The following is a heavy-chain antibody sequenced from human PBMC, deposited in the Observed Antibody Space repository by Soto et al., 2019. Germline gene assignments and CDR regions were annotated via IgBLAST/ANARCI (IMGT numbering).Heavy chain of an antibody. Sequence: PGESLKISCKASGYTFTSHWVGWVRQMPGKGLEWMGFIYPGDSDTRYSPSFRGQVTISADKSISTAYLQWSSLRASDTAMYYCARHSGVTYSSSRMYYYAMDVWGQGTTVTVSS. J-gene: IGHJ6*02. D-gene: IGHD6-13*01. CDR2: IYPGDSDT. V-gene: IGHV5-51*01. CDR1: GYTFTSHW. CDR3: ARHSGVTYSSSRMYYYAMDV.